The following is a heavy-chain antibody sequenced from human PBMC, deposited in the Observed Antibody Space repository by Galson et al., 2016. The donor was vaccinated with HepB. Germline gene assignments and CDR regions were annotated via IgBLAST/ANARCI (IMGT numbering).Heavy chain of an antibody. V-gene: IGHV3-15*01. CDR3: TGSGGYSGYAFYYYYYYYMDV. Sequence: SLRLSCAASGFTFSNAWMSWVRQAPGKGLEWVGRIKSKTDGGTTDYAAPVKGRFTISRDDSKNTLYLQMNSLKTEDTAVYYCTGSGGYSGYAFYYYYYYYMDVWGKGTTVTVSS. CDR2: IKSKTDGGTT. J-gene: IGHJ6*03. D-gene: IGHD5-12*01. CDR1: GFTFSNAW.